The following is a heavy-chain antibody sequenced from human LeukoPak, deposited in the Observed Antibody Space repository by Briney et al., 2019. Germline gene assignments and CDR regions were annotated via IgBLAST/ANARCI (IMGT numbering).Heavy chain of an antibody. D-gene: IGHD4-11*01. V-gene: IGHV1-69*04. J-gene: IGHJ4*02. CDR1: GGTFSSYA. Sequence: SVKVSCKASGGTFSSYAISWVRQAPGQGLEWMGRIIPILGIANYAQKFQGRVTITADKSTSTAYMELSSLRSEDTAVYYCARENSNYVYYFDYWGQGTLVTVSS. CDR2: IIPILGIA. CDR3: ARENSNYVYYFDY.